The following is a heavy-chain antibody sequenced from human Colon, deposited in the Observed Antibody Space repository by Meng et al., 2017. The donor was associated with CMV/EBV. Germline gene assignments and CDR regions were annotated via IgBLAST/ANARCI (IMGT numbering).Heavy chain of an antibody. Sequence: LERSGAEVKEPGAAVKASCEASGYTFTGYFMYWVRQAPGQGLEWLGVINPITGGTNYAQKFQGRVTMTRDTSMNTAYMELSRLRSDDTAVYYCASLSGGDFDYWGQGTLVTVSS. CDR1: GYTFTGYF. CDR3: ASLSGGDFDY. CDR2: INPITGGT. D-gene: IGHD1-26*01. V-gene: IGHV1-2*02. J-gene: IGHJ4*02.